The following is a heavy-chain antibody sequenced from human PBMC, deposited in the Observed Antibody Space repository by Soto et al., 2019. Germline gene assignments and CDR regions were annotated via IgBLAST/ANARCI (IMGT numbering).Heavy chain of an antibody. CDR2: ISWNSGSI. CDR3: AKDGGYDHYYYYYGMDV. J-gene: IGHJ6*02. D-gene: IGHD5-12*01. V-gene: IGHV3-9*01. CDR1: GFTFDDYA. Sequence: EVQLVESGGGLVQPGRSLRLSCAASGFTFDDYAMHWVRQAPGKGLEWVSGISWNSGSIGYADSVKGRFTISRDNAKNSLYLQMNSLRAEDTALYYCAKDGGYDHYYYYYGMDVWGQETTVTVSS.